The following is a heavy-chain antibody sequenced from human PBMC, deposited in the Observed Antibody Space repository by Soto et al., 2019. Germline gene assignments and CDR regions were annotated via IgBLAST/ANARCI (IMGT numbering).Heavy chain of an antibody. CDR1: GYTLTELS. D-gene: IGHD6-19*01. J-gene: IGHJ5*02. Sequence: ASVKVFCKVSGYTLTELSMHWVRQDSGKGLEWMGGFEPEDGETIYAQKLQGRVTMTEDTSTDTAYMELSSLRSEDTAVYYCATLSGTYSSGWYAWFDPWQQGTLFTASS. CDR3: ATLSGTYSSGWYAWFDP. V-gene: IGHV1-24*01. CDR2: FEPEDGET.